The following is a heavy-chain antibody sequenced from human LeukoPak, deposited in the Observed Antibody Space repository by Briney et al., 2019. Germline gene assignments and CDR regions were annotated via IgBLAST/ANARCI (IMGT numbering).Heavy chain of an antibody. V-gene: IGHV3-74*01. J-gene: IGHJ4*02. D-gene: IGHD1/OR15-1a*01. CDR3: AKDWFATTDY. Sequence: GGSLRLSCAASGFPFSVSWMHWFRQVPGTGLMWVSRITTDETTTYADSVRGRFSISRDNSKNTVYLQMNSLRVEDTAVYYCAKDWFATTDYWGQGILVTVSS. CDR1: GFPFSVSW. CDR2: ITTDETT.